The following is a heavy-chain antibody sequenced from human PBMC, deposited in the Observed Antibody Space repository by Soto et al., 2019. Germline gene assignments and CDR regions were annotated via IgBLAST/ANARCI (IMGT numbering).Heavy chain of an antibody. D-gene: IGHD2-2*02. Sequence: PSETLSLTCTVSVGSISSYYWSWIRQPSVKGLEWIGRIYTSGSTNYNPSLKSRVTMSLDTSKNQFFLNLSSVTAADTAVYYCARDMRGYCSSTSCYTGQNWFDPWGQGTLVTVSS. V-gene: IGHV4-4*07. CDR1: VGSISSYY. J-gene: IGHJ5*02. CDR3: ARDMRGYCSSTSCYTGQNWFDP. CDR2: IYTSGST.